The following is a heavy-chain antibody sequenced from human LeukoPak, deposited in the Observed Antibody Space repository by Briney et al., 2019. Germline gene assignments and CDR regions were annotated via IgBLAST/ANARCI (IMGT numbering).Heavy chain of an antibody. CDR3: ARESLDYYDSSQRNWFDP. V-gene: IGHV1-8*03. Sequence: ASVKVSCKASGYTFTSYDINWVRQATGQGLEWMGWMNPNSGNTGYAQKFQSRVTITRNTSISTAYMELSSLRSEDTAVYYCARESLDYYDSSQRNWFDPWGQGTLVTVSS. CDR2: MNPNSGNT. CDR1: GYTFTSYD. D-gene: IGHD3-22*01. J-gene: IGHJ5*02.